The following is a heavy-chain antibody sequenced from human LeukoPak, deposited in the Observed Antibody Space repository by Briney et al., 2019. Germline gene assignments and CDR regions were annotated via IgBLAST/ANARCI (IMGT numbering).Heavy chain of an antibody. CDR1: GFTFSSYA. V-gene: IGHV3-64*01. CDR3: ARGMDV. J-gene: IGHJ6*02. Sequence: PGGSLRLSCAASGFTFSSYAMHWVRQAPGKGLEYVSAISSNGGSTYYANSVKGRFTISRDNSKNTLYLQMGSLRAEDMAVYYCARGMDVWGQGTTVTVSS. CDR2: ISSNGGST.